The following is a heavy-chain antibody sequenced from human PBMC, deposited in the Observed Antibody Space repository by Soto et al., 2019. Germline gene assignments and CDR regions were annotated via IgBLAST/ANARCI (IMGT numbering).Heavy chain of an antibody. J-gene: IGHJ5*02. D-gene: IGHD3-3*01. V-gene: IGHV1-58*02. CDR3: AAKVNDFWSGYPRGFDP. Sequence: GAPVKVSRKASGGTFRRHTIPWVRQAPGQGLEWIVCIVAGIGNANYAQKFQQRVTITRDMSTSTAYMELSSLRPEDTAVYFCAAKVNDFWSGYPRGFDPWGQGTLVTVSS. CDR2: IVAGIGNA. CDR1: GGTFRRHT.